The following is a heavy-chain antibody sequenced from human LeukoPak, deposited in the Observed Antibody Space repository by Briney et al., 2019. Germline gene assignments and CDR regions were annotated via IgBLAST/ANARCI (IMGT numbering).Heavy chain of an antibody. Sequence: QPGGSLRLSCAASGFTFSSYWMHWVRQAPGKGLVWVSRINSDGSSTSYADSVKGRFTISRDNAKNTLYLQMNSLRAEDTAVYYCASGGTMARGVIFYWGQGTLVTVSS. CDR1: GFTFSSYW. V-gene: IGHV3-74*01. D-gene: IGHD3-10*01. CDR3: ASGGTMARGVIFY. J-gene: IGHJ4*02. CDR2: INSDGSST.